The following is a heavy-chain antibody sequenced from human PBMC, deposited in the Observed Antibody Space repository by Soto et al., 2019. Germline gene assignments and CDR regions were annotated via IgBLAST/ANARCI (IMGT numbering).Heavy chain of an antibody. CDR1: GFTFSSYG. Sequence: QVQLVESGGGVVQPGRSLRLSCAASGFTFSSYGMHWVRQAPSEGLEWVVVISYDGSIQYYTDSAKGRFTISRDNSKSTLYLQMNSLRAEDTAVYYCAKEIRAYSSSWSFDYWGQGTLVTVSS. J-gene: IGHJ4*02. CDR3: AKEIRAYSSSWSFDY. CDR2: ISYDGSIQ. V-gene: IGHV3-30*18. D-gene: IGHD6-13*01.